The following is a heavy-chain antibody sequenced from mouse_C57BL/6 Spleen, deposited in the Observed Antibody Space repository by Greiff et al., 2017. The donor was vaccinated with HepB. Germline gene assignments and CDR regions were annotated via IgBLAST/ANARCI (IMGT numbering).Heavy chain of an antibody. D-gene: IGHD2-4*01. Sequence: QVQLKQSGAELARPGASVKLSCKASGYTFTSYGISWVKQRTGQGLEWIGEIYPRSGNTYYNEKFKGKATLTADKSSSTAYMELRSLTSEDSAVYFCARQDHDYYFDYWGQGTTLTVSS. CDR1: GYTFTSYG. CDR3: ARQDHDYYFDY. CDR2: IYPRSGNT. V-gene: IGHV1-81*01. J-gene: IGHJ2*01.